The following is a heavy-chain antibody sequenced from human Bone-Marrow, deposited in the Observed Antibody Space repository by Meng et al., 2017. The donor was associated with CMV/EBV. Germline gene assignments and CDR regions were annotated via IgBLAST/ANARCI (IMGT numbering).Heavy chain of an antibody. Sequence: GESLKISCAASGFTFSNYWMHWVRQVPGKGLVWVSRINSDGSTTTYADSVKGRFTISRDNAKNTLYLQMNSLRVEDTAMYFCARAGGYYDGSGNYYRYFENWGQGTLVTVSS. CDR3: ARAGGYYDGSGNYYRYFEN. V-gene: IGHV3-74*01. CDR1: GFTFSNYW. J-gene: IGHJ4*02. D-gene: IGHD3-10*01. CDR2: INSDGSTT.